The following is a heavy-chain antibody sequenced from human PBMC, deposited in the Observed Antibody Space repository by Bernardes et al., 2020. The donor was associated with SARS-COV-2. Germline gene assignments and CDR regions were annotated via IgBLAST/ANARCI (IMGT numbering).Heavy chain of an antibody. D-gene: IGHD3-9*01. CDR2: IYWDDDK. J-gene: IGHJ4*02. V-gene: IGHV2-5*02. CDR3: AHSLYYDILTGYCPFDY. CDR1: GFSLSTSGVG. Sequence: SGPTLVKPTQTLTLTCTFSGFSLSTSGVGVGWIRQPPGKALEWLALIYWDDDKRYSPSLKSRLTITKDTSKNQVVLTMTNMDPVDTATYYCAHSLYYDILTGYCPFDYWGQGTLVTVSS.